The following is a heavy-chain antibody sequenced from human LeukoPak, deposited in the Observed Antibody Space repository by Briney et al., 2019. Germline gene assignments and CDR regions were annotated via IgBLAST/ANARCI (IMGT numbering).Heavy chain of an antibody. CDR2: IYYSGST. CDR3: ARHPFPKYDFWSGYSTAYYFDY. V-gene: IGHV4-59*08. CDR1: GGSISSYY. D-gene: IGHD3-3*01. Sequence: SETLSLTCTVSGGSISSYYWSWIRQPPGKGLEWIGYIYYSGSTNYKPSLKSRVTISVDTSKNQFSLKLSSVTAADTAVYYCARHPFPKYDFWSGYSTAYYFDYWGQGTLVTVSS. J-gene: IGHJ4*02.